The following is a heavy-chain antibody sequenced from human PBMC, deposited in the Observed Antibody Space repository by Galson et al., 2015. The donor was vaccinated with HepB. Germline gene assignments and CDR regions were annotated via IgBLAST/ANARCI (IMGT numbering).Heavy chain of an antibody. V-gene: IGHV3-53*01. CDR2: IYSGGST. D-gene: IGHD3-3*01. Sequence: SLRLSCAASGFTVSSNYMSWVRQAPGKGLEWVSVIYSGGSTYYADSVKGRFTISRDNSKNTLYLRMNSLRAEDTAVYYCARGRFLEWPIHYHYYYMDVWGKGTTVTVSS. J-gene: IGHJ6*03. CDR3: ARGRFLEWPIHYHYYYMDV. CDR1: GFTVSSNY.